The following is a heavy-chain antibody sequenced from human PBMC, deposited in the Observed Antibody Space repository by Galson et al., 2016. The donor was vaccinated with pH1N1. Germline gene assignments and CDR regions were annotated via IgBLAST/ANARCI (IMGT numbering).Heavy chain of an antibody. CDR3: AREDWSYADTYYYGMDV. D-gene: IGHD3-16*01. Sequence: SLRLSCAASGFTFDTFAMHWVRQNPGKGLEWVAFISYNGHDQSYVNSVKGRFTVSRDNSKNTLYLQMSSLRPEDTALYYCAREDWSYADTYYYGMDVWGQGTTVTVSS. CDR1: GFTFDTFA. V-gene: IGHV3-30-3*01. CDR2: ISYNGHDQ. J-gene: IGHJ6*02.